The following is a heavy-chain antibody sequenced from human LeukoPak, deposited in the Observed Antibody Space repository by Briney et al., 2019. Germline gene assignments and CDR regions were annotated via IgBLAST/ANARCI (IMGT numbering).Heavy chain of an antibody. CDR3: ARISTVVVGMDY. CDR2: IYSGGST. D-gene: IGHD2-2*01. CDR1: GFTVSSNY. J-gene: IGHJ4*02. Sequence: GGSLRLSCAASGFTVSSNYMSWVRQAPGKGLEWVSVIYSGGSTYYADSVKGRFTISRDNSKNTLYLQMGSLRAEDMAVYYCARISTVVVGMDYWGQGTLVTVSS. V-gene: IGHV3-53*05.